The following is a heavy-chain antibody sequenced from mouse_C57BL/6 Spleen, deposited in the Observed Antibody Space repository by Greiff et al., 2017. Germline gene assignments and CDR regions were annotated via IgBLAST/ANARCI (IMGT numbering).Heavy chain of an antibody. V-gene: IGHV1-50*01. CDR1: GYTFTSYW. D-gene: IGHD2-1*01. J-gene: IGHJ2*01. CDR3: ASGGSNGNCFDY. Sequence: QVQLQQPGAELVKPGASVKLSCKASGYTFTSYWMQWVKQRPGQGLEWIGEIDPSDSYTNYNQKFKGKATLTVDTSSSTAYMQLSSLTSEDSAVYYCASGGSNGNCFDYWGQGTTLTVAS. CDR2: IDPSDSYT.